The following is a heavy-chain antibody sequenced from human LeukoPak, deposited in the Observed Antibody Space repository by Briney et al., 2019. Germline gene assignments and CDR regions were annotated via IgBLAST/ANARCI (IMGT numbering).Heavy chain of an antibody. D-gene: IGHD3-10*01. CDR1: GFTFSSYG. J-gene: IGHJ5*02. CDR2: ISGSGGST. V-gene: IGHV3-23*01. CDR3: AKVRSGSGSSWFDP. Sequence: GGSLRLSCATSGFTFSSYGMSWVRQAPGKGLEWVSGISGSGGSTYYADSVKGRFTISRDNSKNTLYLQMNNLRAEDTAVYYCAKVRSGSGSSWFDPWGQGTLVTVSS.